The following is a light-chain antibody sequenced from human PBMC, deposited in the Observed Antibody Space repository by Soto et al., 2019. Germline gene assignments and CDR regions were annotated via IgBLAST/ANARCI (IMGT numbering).Light chain of an antibody. V-gene: IGKV3-20*01. CDR3: QKYGSSPMT. J-gene: IGKJ1*01. CDR1: QSVGSKY. Sequence: DIVLTQSPGTLSLSLGERVTLSCRASQSVGSKYLAWYQQKADQAPRLIVYGAYSRTTGIPDRFSGSGSGTDITVTISRLDAEDSSVYHCQKYGSSPMTFGQGTTVEI. CDR2: GAY.